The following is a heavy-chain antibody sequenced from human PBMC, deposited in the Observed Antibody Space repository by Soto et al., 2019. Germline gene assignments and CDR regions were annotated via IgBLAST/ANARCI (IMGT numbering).Heavy chain of an antibody. CDR2: INTDGSII. CDR3: ARDTDGLHY. CDR1: GLIFSNYK. Sequence: EVRLVESGGGLVQPGGSLRLSCAASGLIFSNYKMHWVRQAPGKGLVWVSRINTDGSIIDYADSVKGRFTVSRDNAQNTLYLQMNSLRADDTAVYYCARDTDGLHYWGQGTLVTVSS. V-gene: IGHV3-74*01. J-gene: IGHJ4*02.